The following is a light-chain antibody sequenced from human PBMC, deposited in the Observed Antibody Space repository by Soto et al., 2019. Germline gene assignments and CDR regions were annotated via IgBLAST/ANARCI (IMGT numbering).Light chain of an antibody. J-gene: IGKJ2*01. CDR1: QSISSY. CDR3: QQSYSTPYT. Sequence: DIQMTQSPSSLSASVGDRVTITCRASQSISSYLNWYQQKPGKAPKRLIYAASSLQSGVPSRFSSSGSGTDFTLTISSLQPEDFATYYCQQSYSTPYTFGQGTKLEIK. CDR2: AAS. V-gene: IGKV1-39*01.